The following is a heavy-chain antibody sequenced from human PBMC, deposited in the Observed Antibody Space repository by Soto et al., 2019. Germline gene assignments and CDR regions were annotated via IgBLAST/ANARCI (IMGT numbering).Heavy chain of an antibody. J-gene: IGHJ4*02. CDR2: VYYSGTT. D-gene: IGHD4-17*01. Sequence: PSETLSLTCSVSGGSVSDKTYYWSWIRQPPGKRLEWIGYVYYSGTTNYNPSLKSRITISVDLSKNRFSLRLSSVTTADTALFFFAKTTGVPNTPRSKNFFDYWGQGTLVTVS. V-gene: IGHV4-61*01. CDR3: AKTTGVPNTPRSKNFFDY. CDR1: GGSVSDKTYY.